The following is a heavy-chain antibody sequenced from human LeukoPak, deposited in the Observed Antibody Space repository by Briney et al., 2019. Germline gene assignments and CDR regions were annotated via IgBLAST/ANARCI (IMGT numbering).Heavy chain of an antibody. J-gene: IGHJ5*02. Sequence: ASVKVSCKASGYTFTGYYMHWVRQAPGQGLEWMGWINPSSGGTNYAQKFQGRVTMTRDTSISTAYMELSRLRSDDTAVYYCARAPNRLIVPAAMSWFDPWGQGTLVTVSS. CDR2: INPSSGGT. CDR1: GYTFTGYY. CDR3: ARAPNRLIVPAAMSWFDP. V-gene: IGHV1-2*02. D-gene: IGHD2-2*01.